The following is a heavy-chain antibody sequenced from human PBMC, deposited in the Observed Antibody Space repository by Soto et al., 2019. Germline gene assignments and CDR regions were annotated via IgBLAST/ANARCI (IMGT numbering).Heavy chain of an antibody. CDR1: GYSFTTYS. V-gene: IGHV5-51*01. D-gene: IGHD3-10*01. Sequence: GVSLKIFCEGSGYSFTTYSIAWVRQRPGKGLKWMGIIWRVVSDTRYGPPFRGLVTISCDKSISTAYLEWSSLQASDSAMDYSARRPGEDYYFDYWGQGTLVTVSS. CDR3: ARRPGEDYYFDY. CDR2: IWRVVSDT. J-gene: IGHJ4*02.